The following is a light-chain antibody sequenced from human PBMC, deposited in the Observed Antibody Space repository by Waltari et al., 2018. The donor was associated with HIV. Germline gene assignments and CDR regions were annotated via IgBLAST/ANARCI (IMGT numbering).Light chain of an antibody. CDR2: GAS. Sequence: VLTQSPGTLSVSPVERATLSCSASQRIDTTSLSWYQQKPGQAPRLVIYGASTSASGIPPRFSGSGSGTDFTLTISSLQPEDFASYYCLQDYNLPGAFGQGTRVEIK. J-gene: IGKJ1*01. V-gene: IGKV3D-7*01. CDR1: QRIDTTS. CDR3: LQDYNLPGA.